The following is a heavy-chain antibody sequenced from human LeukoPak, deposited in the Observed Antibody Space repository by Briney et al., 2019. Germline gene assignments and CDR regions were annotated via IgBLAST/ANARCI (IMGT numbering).Heavy chain of an antibody. CDR3: AKKWSGDYDSSGVNDAFDI. Sequence: GGSLRLSCAASGFTFSSYSMHWVRQAPGKGLEYVSAINDRGGRTYYAESVEGRFTISRDNSKNTMYLQMGSLRVDDMAVYYCAKKWSGDYDSSGVNDAFDIWGQGTMVTVSS. J-gene: IGHJ3*02. CDR1: GFTFSSYS. D-gene: IGHD3-22*01. V-gene: IGHV3-64*02. CDR2: INDRGGRT.